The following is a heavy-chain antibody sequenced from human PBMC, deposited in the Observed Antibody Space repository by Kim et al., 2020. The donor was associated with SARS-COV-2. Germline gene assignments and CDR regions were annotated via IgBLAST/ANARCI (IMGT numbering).Heavy chain of an antibody. V-gene: IGHV4-59*01. D-gene: IGHD2-21*01. Sequence: SETLSLTCTVSGGSISSYYWSWIRQPPGKGLEWIGYIYYSGSTNYNPSLKSRVTISVDTSKNQFSLKLSSVTAADTAVYYCARLVRGYYFDYWGQGTLVTVSS. CDR3: ARLVRGYYFDY. J-gene: IGHJ4*02. CDR1: GGSISSYY. CDR2: IYYSGST.